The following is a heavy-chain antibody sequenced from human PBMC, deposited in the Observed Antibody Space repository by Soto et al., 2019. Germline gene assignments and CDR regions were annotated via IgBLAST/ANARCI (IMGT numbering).Heavy chain of an antibody. CDR3: TTDLPRSELDY. CDR1: GFTFSNAW. CDR2: IKSKPDGGTT. Sequence: PGGSLRLSCAASGFTFSNAWMNWVRQAPGKGLEWVGRIKSKPDGGTTDYAAPVKGRFTISRDDSRNMLYLQMNSLKTEDTAVYYCTTDLPRSELDYSGQGTLVTVSS. J-gene: IGHJ4*02. V-gene: IGHV3-15*07. D-gene: IGHD3-10*01.